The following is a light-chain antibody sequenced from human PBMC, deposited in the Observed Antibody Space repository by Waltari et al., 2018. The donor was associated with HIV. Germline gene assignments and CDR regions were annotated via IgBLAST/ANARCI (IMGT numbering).Light chain of an antibody. CDR1: SSDFGFDNY. CDR3: TSYTTSDTLR. J-gene: IGLJ3*02. V-gene: IGLV2-14*03. CDR2: DVS. Sequence: QSVLTQPASVSGSPGQSVTISCTGTSSDFGFDNYVSSYQQYPGKAPTLIIYDVSSLPSAVPARFSVSKSCNTASLTISGLQNEDEADYFCTSYTTSDTLRFGGGTKVTVL.